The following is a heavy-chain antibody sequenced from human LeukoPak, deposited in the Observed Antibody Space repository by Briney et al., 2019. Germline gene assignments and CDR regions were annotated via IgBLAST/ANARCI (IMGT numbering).Heavy chain of an antibody. Sequence: PSETLSLACAVYGGSFSGYYWSWIRQPPGKGLEWIGEINHSGSTNYSPSLKSRVTISVDTSKNQFSLKLSSVTAADTAVYYCATGSGLRNWFDPWGQGTLVTVSS. CDR2: INHSGST. V-gene: IGHV4-34*01. D-gene: IGHD3-3*01. J-gene: IGHJ5*02. CDR3: ATGSGLRNWFDP. CDR1: GGSFSGYY.